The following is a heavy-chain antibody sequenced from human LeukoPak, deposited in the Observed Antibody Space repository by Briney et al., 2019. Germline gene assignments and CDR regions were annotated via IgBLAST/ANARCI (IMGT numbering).Heavy chain of an antibody. CDR3: AVGSYLGRNFDY. CDR1: GFTFSSYT. J-gene: IGHJ4*02. Sequence: PGRSLRLSCVVSGFTFSSYTMQWVRQAPGKGLDWVALMWGDGTKKYYADSVKGRFTISRDNSKNTLYLQMNSLRAEDTAVYYSAVGSYLGRNFDYWGQGTLVTVSS. D-gene: IGHD1-26*01. V-gene: IGHV3-33*01. CDR2: MWGDGTKK.